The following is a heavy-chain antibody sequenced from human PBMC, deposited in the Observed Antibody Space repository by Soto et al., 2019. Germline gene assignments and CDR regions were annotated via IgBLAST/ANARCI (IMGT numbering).Heavy chain of an antibody. J-gene: IGHJ4*02. V-gene: IGHV3-15*07. CDR3: TILGGSYRGH. D-gene: IGHD3-16*02. Sequence: GGSLRLSCAASGFTFTNAWMNWIRQTPGKGLEWVGRIKSKTDGGTTDYAAPVEGRFTISRDDSKNTLFLEMNSLKTEDTAVYWCTILGGSYRGHWGQGTLVTVSS. CDR1: GFTFTNAW. CDR2: IKSKTDGGTT.